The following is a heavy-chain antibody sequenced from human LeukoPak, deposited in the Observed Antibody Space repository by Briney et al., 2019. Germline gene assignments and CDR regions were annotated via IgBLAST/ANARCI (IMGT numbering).Heavy chain of an antibody. CDR3: ARDYGSGSGNWFDA. Sequence: GESLKISCQGSGYRFSSYWIGWVRQMPGEGLEWMGTMYPGDSDTRYSPSLQGQVTMSVDKSITTAYLEWSGLKASDTAMYYCARDYGSGSGNWFDAWGPGTLVTVSS. V-gene: IGHV5-51*01. CDR2: MYPGDSDT. J-gene: IGHJ5*02. CDR1: GYRFSSYW. D-gene: IGHD3-10*01.